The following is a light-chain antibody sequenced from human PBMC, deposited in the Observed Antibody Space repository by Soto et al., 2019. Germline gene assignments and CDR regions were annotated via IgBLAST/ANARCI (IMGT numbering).Light chain of an antibody. V-gene: IGKV3-11*01. CDR3: QQRSKRLT. Sequence: EIVLTQSPATLSLSPGERATLSCRASQSVSSYLAWYQQKPGQAPRLLIYDGSNRATGIPARFSGSGSGTDFTLTISSLEPEDFAVYYCQQRSKRLTLGGGTKVDIK. CDR2: DGS. J-gene: IGKJ4*01. CDR1: QSVSSY.